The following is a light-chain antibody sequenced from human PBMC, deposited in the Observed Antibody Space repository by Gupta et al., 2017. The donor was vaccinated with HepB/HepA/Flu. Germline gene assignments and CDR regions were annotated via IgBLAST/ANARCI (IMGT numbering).Light chain of an antibody. Sequence: QSVLTQPPSVSGAPGQRVTISCTGSSPNIGAGFDVHWYQVLPGIAPKLLIRGNSDRPSGVPGRFSGSRSGTSASLAITGLQAEDEGDYYCQSYESSHHWVFGGGTKLTVL. V-gene: IGLV1-40*01. CDR2: GNS. CDR3: QSYESSHHWV. CDR1: SPNIGAGFD. J-gene: IGLJ3*02.